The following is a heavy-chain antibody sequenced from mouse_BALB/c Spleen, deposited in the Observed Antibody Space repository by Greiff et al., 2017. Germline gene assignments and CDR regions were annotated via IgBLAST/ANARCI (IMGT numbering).Heavy chain of an antibody. CDR3: GTTVVAYYFDY. D-gene: IGHD1-1*01. CDR2: INPYNGDT. V-gene: IGHV1-37*01. J-gene: IGHJ2*01. Sequence: VQLKESGPELVKPGASVKISCKASGYSFTDYFMNWVKQSHGKSLEWIGRINPYNGDTFYNQKFKGKATLTVDKSSSTAHMELLSLTSEDSAVYYCGTTVVAYYFDYWGQGTTLTVSS. CDR1: GYSFTDYF.